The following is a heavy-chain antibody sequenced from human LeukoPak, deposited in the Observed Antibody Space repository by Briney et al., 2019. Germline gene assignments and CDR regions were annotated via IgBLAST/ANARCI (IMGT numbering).Heavy chain of an antibody. CDR3: ARVTRITIFGVVIRRWFDP. CDR2: LNHSGST. D-gene: IGHD3-3*01. CDR1: GWSFSGYY. Sequence: SETVSLTCAVSGWSFSGYYWSWIRQPPGKGLEWIGELNHSGSTNYNPSLKSRVTISVDTSKNQFSLKLSSVTAADTAVYYCARVTRITIFGVVIRRWFDPWGQGTLVTVSS. J-gene: IGHJ5*02. V-gene: IGHV4-34*01.